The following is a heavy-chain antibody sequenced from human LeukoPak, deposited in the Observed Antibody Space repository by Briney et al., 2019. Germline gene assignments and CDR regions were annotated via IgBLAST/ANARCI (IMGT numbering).Heavy chain of an antibody. Sequence: GGSLRLSCAASEFTFSSYWMHWVRQAPGKGLVWVSRIDSDGISTSYADSVKGRFTISRDNAKNTLYLQMNILRAEDTAVYYCARGFTIFGVVNDAFDIWGQGTMVTVSS. V-gene: IGHV3-74*01. D-gene: IGHD3-3*01. CDR1: EFTFSSYW. J-gene: IGHJ3*02. CDR2: IDSDGIST. CDR3: ARGFTIFGVVNDAFDI.